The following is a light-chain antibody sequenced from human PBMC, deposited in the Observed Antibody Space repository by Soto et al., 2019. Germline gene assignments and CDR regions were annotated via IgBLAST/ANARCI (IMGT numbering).Light chain of an antibody. V-gene: IGKV3-20*01. CDR1: QSVSSRF. Sequence: EIVLTQSPGTLSLSPGERATLSCRASQSVSSRFLAWYQQKPGQAPKVLIYGASTRATGIPDRFSDSGSGTNFTLTISRLEPEDFALYYCQQYESSRTFGQGTKVEMK. CDR3: QQYESSRT. CDR2: GAS. J-gene: IGKJ1*01.